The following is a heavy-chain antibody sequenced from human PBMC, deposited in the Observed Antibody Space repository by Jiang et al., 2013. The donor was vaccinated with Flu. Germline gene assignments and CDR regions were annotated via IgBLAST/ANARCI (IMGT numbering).Heavy chain of an antibody. D-gene: IGHD5-18*01. Sequence: KPTQTLTLTCTFSGFSLSTSGMCVSWIRQPPGKALEWLALIDWDDDKYYSTSLKTRLTISKDTSKNQVVLTMTNMDPVDTATYYCARILYSYGDWYYFDYWGQGTLVTVSS. V-gene: IGHV2-70*01. CDR2: IDWDDDK. CDR1: GFSLSTSGMC. J-gene: IGHJ4*02. CDR3: ARILYSYGDWYYFDY.